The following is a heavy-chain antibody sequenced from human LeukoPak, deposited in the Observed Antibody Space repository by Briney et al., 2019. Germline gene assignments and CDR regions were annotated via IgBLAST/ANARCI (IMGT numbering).Heavy chain of an antibody. Sequence: SVKVSCKASGFTFTSSAVQWVRQARGQRLEWIGWIVVGSGNTNYAQKFQERVTITRDMSTSTAYMELSSLRSEDTAVYYCAAADYHDSSGYYNNWFDPWGQGTLVTVSS. CDR1: GFTFTSSA. V-gene: IGHV1-58*01. CDR2: IVVGSGNT. D-gene: IGHD3-22*01. J-gene: IGHJ5*02. CDR3: AAADYHDSSGYYNNWFDP.